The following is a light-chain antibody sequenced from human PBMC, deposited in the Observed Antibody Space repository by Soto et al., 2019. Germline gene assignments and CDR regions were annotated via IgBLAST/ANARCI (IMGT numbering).Light chain of an antibody. CDR3: QQYASSPRT. CDR2: GAS. V-gene: IGKV3-20*01. J-gene: IGKJ1*01. CDR1: QSVSSNH. Sequence: ESVLTQSPGTLSLSPGERATLSCRASQSVSSNHLAWYQQKRGQPPRLLIYGASSRATGTPGRFSGSGSGTDFTLTISRLEPEDFAVYYCQQYASSPRTFGQGTKVDI.